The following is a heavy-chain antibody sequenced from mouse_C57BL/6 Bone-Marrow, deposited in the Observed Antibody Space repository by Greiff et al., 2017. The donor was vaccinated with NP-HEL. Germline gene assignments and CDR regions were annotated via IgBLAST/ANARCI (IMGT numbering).Heavy chain of an antibody. CDR3: ARGYWAWFAY. D-gene: IGHD1-1*01. V-gene: IGHV1-7*01. Sequence: QVHVKQSGAELAKPGASVKLSCKASGYTFTSYWMHWVKQRPGQGLEWIGYINPISGYTKYNQKFKDKATLTADKSSSTAYMQLSSLTYEDSAVYYCARGYWAWFAYWGQGTLVTVSA. J-gene: IGHJ3*01. CDR2: INPISGYT. CDR1: GYTFTSYW.